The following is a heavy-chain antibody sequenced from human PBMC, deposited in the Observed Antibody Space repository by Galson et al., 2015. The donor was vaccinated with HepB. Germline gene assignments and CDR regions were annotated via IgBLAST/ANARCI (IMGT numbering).Heavy chain of an antibody. CDR1: GGTFSSYG. Sequence: SVKVSCKASGGTFSSYGINWVRQAPGQGLEWMGGIIPILNITNYAQKFQGRVTITADKSTSTAYMELNSLRSEDTAVYYCARVQQLHHYYYYYMDVWGKGTTVTVSS. V-gene: IGHV1-69*10. J-gene: IGHJ6*03. CDR3: ARVQQLHHYYYYYMDV. CDR2: IIPILNIT. D-gene: IGHD6-13*01.